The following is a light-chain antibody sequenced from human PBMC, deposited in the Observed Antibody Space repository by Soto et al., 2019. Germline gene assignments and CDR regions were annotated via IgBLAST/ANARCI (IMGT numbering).Light chain of an antibody. J-gene: IGKJ5*01. CDR2: AAS. Sequence: DIQMTQSPSSVSASVGDRVIITCRASQGIGSWLAWYQQKPGKAPKVLIFAASNLQSGVPSRFSGSGSGRDFTLPISSLQHEDIATYFCQQTDSFPLTFGQGTRLEIK. CDR3: QQTDSFPLT. V-gene: IGKV1-12*01. CDR1: QGIGSW.